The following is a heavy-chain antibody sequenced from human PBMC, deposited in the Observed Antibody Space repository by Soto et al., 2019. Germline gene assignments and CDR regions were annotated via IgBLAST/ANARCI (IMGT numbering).Heavy chain of an antibody. D-gene: IGHD2-15*01. CDR3: AIDRGYCSGGSCYSSRAFDI. Sequence: ASVKVSCKASGYTFTGYYMHWVRQAPGQGLEWMGWINPNSGGTNYAQKFQGWVTMTRDTSISTAYMELSRLRSDDTAVYYCAIDRGYCSGGSCYSSRAFDIWGQGTMVTVSS. CDR1: GYTFTGYY. CDR2: INPNSGGT. J-gene: IGHJ3*02. V-gene: IGHV1-2*04.